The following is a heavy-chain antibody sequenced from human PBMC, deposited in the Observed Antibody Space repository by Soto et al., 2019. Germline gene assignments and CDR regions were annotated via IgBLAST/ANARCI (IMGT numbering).Heavy chain of an antibody. V-gene: IGHV4-38-2*01. Sequence: SETLSLTCAVSGYSISNGYYWGWIRRPPGKGLEWIGSIFRSGNTYYNPSLKSRVTISVDTSKNQFSLKLNSVTAADTAVYSCARAFYYEGAGWFDPWGPGTLVTVSS. CDR1: GYSISNGYY. J-gene: IGHJ5*02. CDR2: IFRSGNT. CDR3: ARAFYYEGAGWFDP. D-gene: IGHD3-22*01.